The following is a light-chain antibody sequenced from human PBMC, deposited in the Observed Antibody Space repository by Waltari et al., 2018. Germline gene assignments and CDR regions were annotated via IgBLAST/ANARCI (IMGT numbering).Light chain of an antibody. CDR2: DVS. J-gene: IGLJ1*01. CDR1: SRDIVNYTY. V-gene: IGLV2-14*03. CDR3: SSYTSSTTAL. Sequence: QSALTQPDSVSWSPGQSITISSTGTSRDIVNYTYVSWDKQHPGKAPNLMIYDVSKRPSGVSNRFSGSKSGNPASLTISGLQAEDEADYYCSSYTSSTTALFGTGTRVTVL.